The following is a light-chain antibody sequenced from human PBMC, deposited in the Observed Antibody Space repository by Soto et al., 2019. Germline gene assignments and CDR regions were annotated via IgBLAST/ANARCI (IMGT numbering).Light chain of an antibody. CDR2: GVS. J-gene: IGKJ5*01. CDR1: QSVSNTY. Sequence: EIVLTQSPGTLSLSPGERATLSCRASQSVSNTYLAWYQQKPGQAPRLLIYGVSSRATGIPDRFSGSGSATDFTLTISRLEPEDFAVYYCQYYGRSPTFGQGTRLEIK. CDR3: QYYGRSPT. V-gene: IGKV3-20*01.